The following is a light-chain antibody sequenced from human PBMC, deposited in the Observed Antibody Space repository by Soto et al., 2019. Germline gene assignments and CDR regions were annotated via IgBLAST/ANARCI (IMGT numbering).Light chain of an antibody. V-gene: IGLV2-14*01. CDR1: SSDVGGYNY. Sequence: QSVLTQPASVSGSPGQSITISCTGTSSDVGGYNYVSWYQQHPGKAPKLMIYVVSNRPSGVSNRFSGSKSGNTASLTISGLQAEDEADYYCSSYTGSSTRYVFGTGTKLTVL. CDR3: SSYTGSSTRYV. J-gene: IGLJ1*01. CDR2: VVS.